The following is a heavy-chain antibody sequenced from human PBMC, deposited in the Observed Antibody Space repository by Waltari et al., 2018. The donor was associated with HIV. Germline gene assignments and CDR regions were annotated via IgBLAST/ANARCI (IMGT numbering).Heavy chain of an antibody. CDR1: GYSISSAFY. J-gene: IGHJ4*02. CDR3: ARDDRLYLDY. Sequence: QVQLQESGPGLVKPSETLSLTCAVSGYSISSAFYWGWIRQPPGKGLEWIGIIYHSGSTYDNPPLKSRVTIPVDTSKNQFSLKLSSVTAADTAVYYCARDDRLYLDYWGQGTLVTVSS. D-gene: IGHD3-22*01. V-gene: IGHV4-38-2*02. CDR2: IYHSGST.